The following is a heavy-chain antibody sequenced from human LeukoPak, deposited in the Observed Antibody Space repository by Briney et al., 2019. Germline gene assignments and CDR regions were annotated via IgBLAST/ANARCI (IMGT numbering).Heavy chain of an antibody. Sequence: ASETLSLTCTVSGNSISSFFWSWIRQPPGKGLELIGSMHYSGDSKYNPSLRSRVSLSIDTSKQQFSLRLSSVTAADTAVYYCARDLELERNRWNYFESWGQGALVTVSS. V-gene: IGHV4-59*01. D-gene: IGHD1-1*01. CDR1: GNSISSFF. CDR2: MHYSGDS. J-gene: IGHJ4*02. CDR3: ARDLELERNRWNYFES.